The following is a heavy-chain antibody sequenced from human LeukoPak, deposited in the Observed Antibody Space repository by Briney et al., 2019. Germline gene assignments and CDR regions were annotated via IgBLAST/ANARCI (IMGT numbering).Heavy chain of an antibody. CDR2: IWYDGSNK. Sequence: GGSLRLSCAASGFTFDDYAMHWVRQAPGKGLEWVAVIWYDGSNKYYADSVKGRFTISRDNSKNTLYLQMNSLRAEDTAVYYCARDYYDSSDLDYWGQGTLVTVSS. J-gene: IGHJ4*02. V-gene: IGHV3-33*08. D-gene: IGHD3-22*01. CDR1: GFTFDDYA. CDR3: ARDYYDSSDLDY.